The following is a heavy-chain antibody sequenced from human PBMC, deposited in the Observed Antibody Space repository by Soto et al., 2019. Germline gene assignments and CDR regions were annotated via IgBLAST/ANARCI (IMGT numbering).Heavy chain of an antibody. J-gene: IGHJ6*02. D-gene: IGHD2-2*01. CDR2: IYYSGST. Sequence: QVQLQESGPGLVKPSQTLSLTCTVSGGSISSGGYYWSWIRQHPGKGLEWIGYIYYSGSTYYNPSLKSRVTISVDTSKNQFSLKLSSVTAADTAVYYCARYPTKPYYYYGMDVWGQGTTVTVSS. V-gene: IGHV4-31*03. CDR1: GGSISSGGYY. CDR3: ARYPTKPYYYYGMDV.